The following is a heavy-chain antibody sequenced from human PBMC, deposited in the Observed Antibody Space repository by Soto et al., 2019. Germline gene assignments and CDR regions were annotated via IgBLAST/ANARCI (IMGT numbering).Heavy chain of an antibody. Sequence: QVQLQESGPGLVKPSETLSLTCTVSGGSISSYYWSWIRQPPGKGLEWIGYIYYSGRTNYNPSLKSRVTISVDTSKNQSSLKLSSVSAADTAVYYCARLGLPYYLAYWGQGPLVTVSS. J-gene: IGHJ4*02. CDR1: GGSISSYY. CDR3: ARLGLPYYLAY. V-gene: IGHV4-59*08. CDR2: IYYSGRT.